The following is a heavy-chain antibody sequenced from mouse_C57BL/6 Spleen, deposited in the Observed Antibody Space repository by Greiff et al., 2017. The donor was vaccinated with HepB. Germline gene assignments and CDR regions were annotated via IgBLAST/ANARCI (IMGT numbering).Heavy chain of an antibody. CDR3: TSIVTTSYYYAMDY. Sequence: EVQLVESGGGLVQPGGSMKLSCAASGFTFSDAWMDWVRQSPEKGLEWVAEIRNKANNHATYYAESVKGRFTISRDDSKSSVYLQMNSLRAADTGIYYCTSIVTTSYYYAMDYWGQGTSVTVSS. CDR1: GFTFSDAW. CDR2: IRNKANNHAT. J-gene: IGHJ4*01. V-gene: IGHV6-6*01. D-gene: IGHD2-5*01.